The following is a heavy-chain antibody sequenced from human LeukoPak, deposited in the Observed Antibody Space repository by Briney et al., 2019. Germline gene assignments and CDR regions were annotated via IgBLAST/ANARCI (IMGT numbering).Heavy chain of an antibody. CDR2: ISYDGSNK. D-gene: IGHD3-3*01. V-gene: IGHV3-30*18. J-gene: IGHJ6*02. CDR3: AKDLGVTIFGVVIYGMDV. Sequence: GGSLRLSCAASGFTFSSYGMHWVRQAPGKGLEWVAVISYDGSNKYYADSVKGRFTISRDNSKNTLYLQMNSLRAEDTAVYYCAKDLGVTIFGVVIYGMDVWGQGTLVTVSS. CDR1: GFTFSSYG.